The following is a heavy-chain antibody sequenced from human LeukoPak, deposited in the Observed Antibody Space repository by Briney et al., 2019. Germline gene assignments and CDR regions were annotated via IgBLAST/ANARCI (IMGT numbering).Heavy chain of an antibody. CDR2: INGEGSST. V-gene: IGHV3-74*01. CDR3: ARGYSSDYRIDY. J-gene: IGHJ4*02. CDR1: GFTFSNYW. Sequence: PGGSLRLSCAASGFTFSNYWMHWVRQAPGKGLVWVSRINGEGSSTAYADSVRGRFTISRDNAKNTLYLQMNSLRADDTAVYYCARGYSSDYRIDYWGQGTLVTVSS. D-gene: IGHD3-22*01.